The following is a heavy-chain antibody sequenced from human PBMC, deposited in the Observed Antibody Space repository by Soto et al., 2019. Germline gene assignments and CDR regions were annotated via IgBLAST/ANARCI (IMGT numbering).Heavy chain of an antibody. CDR3: VKTIYSDWLFTSWGDY. D-gene: IGHD3-9*01. V-gene: IGHV3-23*04. CDR1: GFTFSSYA. J-gene: IGHJ4*02. Sequence: EVQLVESGGGLVQPGGSLRLSCAASGFTFSSYAMSWVRQAPGKGLEWVSAVSGSGGSAHYADSVRGRFTISRDNSNNTLYLHMHSQRAEDTAVYYCVKTIYSDWLFTSWGDYWGQGTQVTVSS. CDR2: VSGSGGSA.